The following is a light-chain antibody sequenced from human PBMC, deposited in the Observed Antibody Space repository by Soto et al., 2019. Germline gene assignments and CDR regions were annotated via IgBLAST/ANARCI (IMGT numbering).Light chain of an antibody. CDR1: QTISNT. V-gene: IGKV1-39*01. J-gene: IGKJ5*01. Sequence: DIQMTQSPSSLSASVGDGVTITCRASQTISNTLNWYQQRPGKPPNLLIYASSTLQSGVPPRFSGGGSGTEFTLTISSLQPEDFATYYCQQTYSTPITFGQGTRLEIK. CDR2: ASS. CDR3: QQTYSTPIT.